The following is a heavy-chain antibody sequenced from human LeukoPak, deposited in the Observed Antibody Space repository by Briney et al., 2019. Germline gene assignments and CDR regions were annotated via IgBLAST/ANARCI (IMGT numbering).Heavy chain of an antibody. CDR2: TYYKSKWYS. J-gene: IGHJ4*02. Sequence: SQTLSLTCAISGDSVSSNSAAWNWIRQSPSRGLEWLGRTYYKSKWYSDFAISVKSRITINPDTSKNQFSLQLNSVTPEDTAVYYCARDWCSGGTCYHFFDSWGQGTLVT. V-gene: IGHV6-1*01. D-gene: IGHD2-15*01. CDR3: ARDWCSGGTCYHFFDS. CDR1: GDSVSSNSAA.